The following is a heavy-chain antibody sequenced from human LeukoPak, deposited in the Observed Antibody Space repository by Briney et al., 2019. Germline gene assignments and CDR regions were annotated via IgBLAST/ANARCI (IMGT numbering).Heavy chain of an antibody. CDR2: ISSSGSTI. CDR3: ARDLTTLYYYYYYYMDV. Sequence: AGGSLRLSCAASGFTFSSYAMSWVRQAPGKGLEWVSYISSSGSTIYYADSVKGRFTISRDNAKNSLYLQMNSLRAEDTAVYYCARDLTTLYYYYYYYMDVWGKGTTVTVSS. V-gene: IGHV3-48*04. CDR1: GFTFSSYA. D-gene: IGHD1-1*01. J-gene: IGHJ6*03.